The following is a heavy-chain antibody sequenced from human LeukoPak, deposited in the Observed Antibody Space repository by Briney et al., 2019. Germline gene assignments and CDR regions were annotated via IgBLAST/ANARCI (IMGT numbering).Heavy chain of an antibody. CDR1: GFSFSIYW. J-gene: IGHJ4*02. Sequence: PGGSLRLSCAASGFSFSIYWMSWVRQAPGKGLEWVANINQDGSEKYYVDSVKGRFTVSRDNAKNSLYLQMNSLRAEDTAVYYCAKDEEVTNSYCRGYFDFWGQGTLVTVSS. CDR3: AKDEEVTNSYCRGYFDF. D-gene: IGHD1-26*01. CDR2: INQDGSEK. V-gene: IGHV3-7*01.